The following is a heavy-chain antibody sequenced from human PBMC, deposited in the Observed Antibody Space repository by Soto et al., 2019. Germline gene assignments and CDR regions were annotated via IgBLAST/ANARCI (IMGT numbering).Heavy chain of an antibody. Sequence: EVQLVESGGGVVQPGESLRLSCAAPGFSVRDNYMNWVRQAPGKGLEWLSIIYGGSGGSTYYADSVKGRFTISSDTSKATVFLRMNSLRAEDTAMYYCVSGRYGSGSRWGQGTGVTVSS. D-gene: IGHD3-10*01. CDR1: GFSVRDNY. J-gene: IGHJ4*02. V-gene: IGHV3-66*01. CDR3: VSGRYGSGSR. CDR2: IYGGSGGST.